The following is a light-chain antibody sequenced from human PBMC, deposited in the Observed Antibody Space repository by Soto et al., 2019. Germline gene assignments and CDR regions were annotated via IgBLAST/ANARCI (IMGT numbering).Light chain of an antibody. CDR2: EVN. CDR1: SSDIGDYDY. Sequence: QSALTQPPSASGSPGQSVTISCSGTSSDIGDYDYVSWYQQHPGKVPKLIISEVNTRPSGVPDRFSASKSGNTASLTVSGLQAEDEAHYYCTSYSGTNKLLFGGGTKVTVL. J-gene: IGLJ2*01. V-gene: IGLV2-8*01. CDR3: TSYSGTNKLL.